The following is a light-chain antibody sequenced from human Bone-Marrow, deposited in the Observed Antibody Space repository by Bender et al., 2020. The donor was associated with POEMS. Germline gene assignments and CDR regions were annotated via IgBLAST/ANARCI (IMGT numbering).Light chain of an antibody. J-gene: IGLJ2*01. V-gene: IGLV2-8*01. CDR1: SSDVGGYNY. CDR3: CSYTVGGTYVV. CDR2: EVT. Sequence: QSVLTQPPSASGSPGQSVTISCTGTSSDVGGYNYVSWYQQHPGKAPKLMIYEVTKRPSGVPDRFSGSKSGNTASLTISGLQAEDEADYYCCSYTVGGTYVVLGGGTRLIVL.